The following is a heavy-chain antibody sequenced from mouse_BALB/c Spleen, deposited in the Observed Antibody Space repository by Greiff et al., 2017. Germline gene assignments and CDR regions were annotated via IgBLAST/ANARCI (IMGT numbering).Heavy chain of an antibody. CDR3: ARGHNWDY. Sequence: EVQVVESGGGLVKPGGSLKLSCAASGFTFSSYAMSWVRQTPEKRLEWVASISSGGSTYYPDSVKGRFTISRDNARNILYLQMSSLRSEDTAMYYCARGHNWDYWGQGTTLTVSS. CDR1: GFTFSSYA. CDR2: ISSGGST. D-gene: IGHD4-1*01. J-gene: IGHJ2*01. V-gene: IGHV5-6-5*01.